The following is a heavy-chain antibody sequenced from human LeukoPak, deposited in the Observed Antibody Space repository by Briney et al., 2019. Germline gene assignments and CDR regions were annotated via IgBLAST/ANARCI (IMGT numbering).Heavy chain of an antibody. CDR3: ASLDTAKQPLANH. CDR2: IREERDQE. CDR1: GLTVSNHW. D-gene: IGHD5-18*01. J-gene: IGHJ5*02. Sequence: GGSLRLSCVASGLTVSNHWMSWVRQAPGKGLEWVANIREERDQEYYVDSVKGRFTISKNSAKNSLYLQTNTLRVEDTAMYYCASLDTAKQPLANHWGQGTLVTVSS. V-gene: IGHV3-7*03.